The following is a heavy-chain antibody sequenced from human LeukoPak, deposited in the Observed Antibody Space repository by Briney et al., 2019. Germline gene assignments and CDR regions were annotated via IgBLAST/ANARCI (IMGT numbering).Heavy chain of an antibody. D-gene: IGHD3-10*01. CDR3: ASSQPYGSGSYSSDY. CDR1: GYTFTGYY. J-gene: IGHJ4*02. V-gene: IGHV1-2*02. Sequence: ASVKVSCKASGYTFTGYYMHWVRQAPGQGLEWMGWINPNSGGTNYAQKFQGRVTMTRDTSISTAYMELSRLRSDDTAVYYCASSQPYGSGSYSSDYWGQGTLVTVSS. CDR2: INPNSGGT.